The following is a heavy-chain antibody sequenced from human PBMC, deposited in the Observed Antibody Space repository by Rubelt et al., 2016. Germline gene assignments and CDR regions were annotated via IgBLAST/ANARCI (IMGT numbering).Heavy chain of an antibody. CDR1: GFTFSSYA. J-gene: IGHJ5*02. CDR2: ISYDGRNK. D-gene: IGHD6-13*01. V-gene: IGHV3-30*04. Sequence: QVQLVESGGGVVQPGRSLRLSCAASGFTFSSYAMHWVRQAPGKGLEWVAVISYDGRNKYYADSVKGRFTISRDNSKNTLYLQMNSLRAEDTAVYYCVKEGIAAAAMGWFDPWGQGTLVTVSP. CDR3: VKEGIAAAAMGWFDP.